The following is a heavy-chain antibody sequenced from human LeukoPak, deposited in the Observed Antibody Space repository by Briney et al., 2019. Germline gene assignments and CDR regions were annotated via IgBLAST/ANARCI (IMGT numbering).Heavy chain of an antibody. CDR3: ARNYYDSSGYHLGLYYYYYYMDV. J-gene: IGHJ6*03. Sequence: GASVKVSCKASGYTFTNYDINWVRQATGQGLEWMGWMNPNSGNTGYAQKFQGRVTMTRNTSIGTAYMELSSLRSEDTAVYYCARNYYDSSGYHLGLYYYYYYMDVWGKGTTVTVSS. D-gene: IGHD3-22*01. CDR1: GYTFTNYD. V-gene: IGHV1-8*01. CDR2: MNPNSGNT.